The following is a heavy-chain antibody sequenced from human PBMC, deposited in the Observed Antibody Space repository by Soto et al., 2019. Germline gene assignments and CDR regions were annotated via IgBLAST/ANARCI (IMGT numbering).Heavy chain of an antibody. CDR2: LYDVDGS. CDR1: GFTISGKKY. V-gene: IGHV3-53*01. J-gene: IGHJ3*01. D-gene: IGHD1-1*01. CDR3: ATWHEREHAYDV. Sequence: DVQLVESGGGLIQPGESLRLSCVAFGFTISGKKYVAWVRQAPGKELEWVSALYDVDGSFYADSVKGRFTTSIDSSKTTVYLQMNELRSDDAAVYYCATWHEREHAYDVWGQGTTVTVSS.